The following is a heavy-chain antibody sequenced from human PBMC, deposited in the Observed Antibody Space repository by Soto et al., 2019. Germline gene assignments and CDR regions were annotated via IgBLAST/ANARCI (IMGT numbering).Heavy chain of an antibody. CDR1: GYPFTSYG. Sequence: VQLVQSGAEVKKPGASVKVSCKASGYPFTSYGISWVRQAPGQGLEWMGWINGYNGNTNHAQKLQGRVTMSTDTSTSTAYMELRSLRPDDSAVYYCARMGDVPYYYYGMDVWGQGTTVTVSS. V-gene: IGHV1-18*01. D-gene: IGHD3-16*01. CDR2: INGYNGNT. CDR3: ARMGDVPYYYYGMDV. J-gene: IGHJ6*02.